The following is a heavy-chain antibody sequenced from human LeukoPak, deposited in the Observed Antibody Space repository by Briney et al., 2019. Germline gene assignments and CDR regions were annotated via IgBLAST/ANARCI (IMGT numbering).Heavy chain of an antibody. Sequence: GGSLRLSCAASGFTFSSYNMNWVRQAPGKGLEWVSYISSSSSTIYYADSVKGRFTISRDNAKNSLNLQMNSLRAEDTAVYYCARDYYDSSGYYYGAYWGQGTLVTASS. CDR2: ISSSSSTI. V-gene: IGHV3-48*01. CDR1: GFTFSSYN. CDR3: ARDYYDSSGYYYGAY. D-gene: IGHD3-22*01. J-gene: IGHJ4*02.